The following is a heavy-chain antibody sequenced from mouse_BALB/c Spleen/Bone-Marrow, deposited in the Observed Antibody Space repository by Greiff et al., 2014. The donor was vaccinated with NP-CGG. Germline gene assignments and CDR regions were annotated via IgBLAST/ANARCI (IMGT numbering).Heavy chain of an antibody. J-gene: IGHJ4*01. CDR2: INPSTGYT. CDR1: GYTFTSYW. Sequence: QVQLKESGAELAKPGASVKMSCKASGYTFTSYWMHWVKQRPGQGLEWIGYINPSTGYTEYNQKFKDKATLTADKSSSTAYMQLSSLTSEDSAVYYCARPRGCRAYYAMDYWGQGTSVTVSS. V-gene: IGHV1-7*01. CDR3: ARPRGCRAYYAMDY. D-gene: IGHD3-3*01.